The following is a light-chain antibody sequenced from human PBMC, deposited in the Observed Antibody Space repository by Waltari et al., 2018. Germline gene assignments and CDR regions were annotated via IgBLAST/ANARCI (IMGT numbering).Light chain of an antibody. J-gene: IGKJ4*01. CDR1: QSVSRSY. CDR2: GAS. Sequence: EIVLTQSPGTLSLSPGERATLSCRASQSVSRSYFAWFQQKPGQAPRLLLYGASNRATGIPDRFSGSGSGTDFTLTISSLEPEDFAVYYCQQRSNWPLTFGGGTKVEIK. CDR3: QQRSNWPLT. V-gene: IGKV3D-20*02.